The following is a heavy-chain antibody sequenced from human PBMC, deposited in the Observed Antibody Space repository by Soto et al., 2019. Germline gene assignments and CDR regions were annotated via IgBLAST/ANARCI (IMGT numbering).Heavy chain of an antibody. CDR3: ASHSSGWSDY. V-gene: IGHV3-21*01. J-gene: IGHJ4*02. CDR1: GFTFSSYS. D-gene: IGHD6-19*01. CDR2: ISSSSSYI. Sequence: GGSLRLSCAASGFTFSSYSMNWVRQAPGKGLEWVSSISSSSSYIYYADSVKGRFTISRDNAKNLLYLQMNSLRAEDTAVYYCASHSSGWSDYWGQGTLVTVSS.